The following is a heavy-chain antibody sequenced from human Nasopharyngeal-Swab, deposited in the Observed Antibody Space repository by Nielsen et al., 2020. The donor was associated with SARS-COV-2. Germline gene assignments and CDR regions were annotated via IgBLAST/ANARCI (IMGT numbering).Heavy chain of an antibody. CDR2: INPSGGST. D-gene: IGHD3-10*01. Sequence: ASVKVSCKASGYTFTSYYMHWVRQAPGQGLEWMGIINPSGGSTSYAQKFQGRVTMTRDTSTSTVYMELSSLRSGDTAVYYCARASVVRGPPGYWGQGTLVTVSS. CDR1: GYTFTSYY. J-gene: IGHJ4*02. CDR3: ARASVVRGPPGY. V-gene: IGHV1-46*01.